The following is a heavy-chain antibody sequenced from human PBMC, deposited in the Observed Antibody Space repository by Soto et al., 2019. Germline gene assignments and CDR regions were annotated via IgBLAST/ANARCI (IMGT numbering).Heavy chain of an antibody. V-gene: IGHV3-23*01. Sequence: PGGSLRLSCATSGFTFSTCAMSWVRQAPGKGLEWVSIISGSGTVTFYADSVKGRFSISRDSSKNTLFLQMNSLRAEDTAVYYCAKHSSGSYRPFDHWGQGALVTSPQ. CDR2: ISGSGTVT. CDR3: AKHSSGSYRPFDH. J-gene: IGHJ4*02. D-gene: IGHD3-22*01. CDR1: GFTFSTCA.